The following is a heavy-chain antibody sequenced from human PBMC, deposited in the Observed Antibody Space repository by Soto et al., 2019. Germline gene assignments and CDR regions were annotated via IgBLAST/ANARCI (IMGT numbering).Heavy chain of an antibody. V-gene: IGHV1-2*04. CDR1: GYTFTGYY. CDR3: ARGSPTLEQWLVRWLDP. D-gene: IGHD6-19*01. J-gene: IGHJ5*02. Sequence: QAQLVQSGAEVKKPGASVKVSCKASGYTFTGYYMHWVRQAPGQGLEWLGWINLNSGDTNYAQKFLGSVTMTGDTSISTAYMELTRLRSDDTAVYYCARGSPTLEQWLVRWLDPWGQGTLVTVSS. CDR2: INLNSGDT.